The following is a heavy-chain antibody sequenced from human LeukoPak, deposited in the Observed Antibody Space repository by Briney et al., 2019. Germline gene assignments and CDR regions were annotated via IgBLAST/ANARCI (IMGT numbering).Heavy chain of an antibody. J-gene: IGHJ3*02. CDR1: GFTVSSNY. Sequence: GGSLRLSCAASGFTVSSNYMSWVRQAPGKGLEWVSVIYSGGSTYYADSVEGRFTISRDNSKNTLYLQMNSLRAEDTAVYYCARLGYCSSTSCYGRRGAFDIWGQGTMVTVSS. D-gene: IGHD2-2*01. CDR2: IYSGGST. CDR3: ARLGYCSSTSCYGRRGAFDI. V-gene: IGHV3-66*01.